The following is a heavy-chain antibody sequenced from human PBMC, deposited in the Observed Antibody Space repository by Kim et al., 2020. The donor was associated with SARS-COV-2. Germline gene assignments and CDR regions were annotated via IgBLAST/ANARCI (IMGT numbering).Heavy chain of an antibody. CDR3: ARDGVLSYTSSWDY. D-gene: IGHD6-13*01. CDR2: IKEDGSVK. CDR1: DFTFSRYW. J-gene: IGHJ4*02. Sequence: GGSLRLSCAASDFTFSRYWMSWVRQAPGKGLEWVANIKEDGSVKQYVDSVEGRFTISRDNAKNSLYLQMNSLRADDTAVYYCARDGVLSYTSSWDYWGRGTLVTGSS. V-gene: IGHV3-7*03.